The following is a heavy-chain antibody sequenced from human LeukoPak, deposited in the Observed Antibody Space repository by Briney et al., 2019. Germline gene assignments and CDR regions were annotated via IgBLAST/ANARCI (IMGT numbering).Heavy chain of an antibody. CDR1: GYTFTSYA. CDR2: INAGNGNT. CDR3: ARVSQWRAPSRYFDY. D-gene: IGHD6-19*01. V-gene: IGHV1-3*01. Sequence: GASVKVSCKASGYTFTSYAMHWVRQAPGQRLEWMGWINAGNGNTKYSQKFQGRVTITRDTSASTAYMELSSLRSEDTAVYYCARVSQWRAPSRYFDYWGQGTLVTVSS. J-gene: IGHJ4*02.